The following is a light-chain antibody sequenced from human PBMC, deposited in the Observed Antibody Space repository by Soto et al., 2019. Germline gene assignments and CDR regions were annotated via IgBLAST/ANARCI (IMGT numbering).Light chain of an antibody. CDR3: QQYNSYSPLCP. Sequence: DIQMTQSPSTLSASVGDRVTITCRASQSISSWLAWYQQKPGKAPKLLIYDDSSLESGVPSRFSGSGSGTEFTLTISSLQPDDFATYYCQQYNSYSPLCPFGPGTKVDIK. J-gene: IGKJ3*01. V-gene: IGKV1-5*01. CDR2: DDS. CDR1: QSISSW.